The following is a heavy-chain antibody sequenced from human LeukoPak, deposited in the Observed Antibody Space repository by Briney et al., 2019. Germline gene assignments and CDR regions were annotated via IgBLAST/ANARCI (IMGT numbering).Heavy chain of an antibody. CDR1: GSTFSSYG. CDR2: IKQDGSEK. CDR3: ARHYAYSSSWYGDYYYYYGMDV. V-gene: IGHV3-7*01. D-gene: IGHD6-13*01. J-gene: IGHJ6*02. Sequence: PGRSLRLSCAASGSTFSSYGMHWVRQAPGKGLEWVADIKQDGSEKYYVDSVKGRFTISRDNAKNSLYLQMNSLRAEDTAVYYCARHYAYSSSWYGDYYYYYGMDVWGQGTTVTVSS.